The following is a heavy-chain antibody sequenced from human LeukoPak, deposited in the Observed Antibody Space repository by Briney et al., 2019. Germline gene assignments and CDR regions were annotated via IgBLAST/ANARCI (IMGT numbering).Heavy chain of an antibody. CDR2: INTDGSST. J-gene: IGHJ1*01. Sequence: GGSLRHSLAASGFTFISYWIHWVRQAPGKGLMWVSGINTDGSSTMYADSVKGRFTISRDNAKNTLYLQMNSLRGEDTAVYHCYGAKMDHWGQGTLVTVSS. CDR1: GFTFISYW. CDR3: YGAKMDH. D-gene: IGHD4-17*01. V-gene: IGHV3-74*03.